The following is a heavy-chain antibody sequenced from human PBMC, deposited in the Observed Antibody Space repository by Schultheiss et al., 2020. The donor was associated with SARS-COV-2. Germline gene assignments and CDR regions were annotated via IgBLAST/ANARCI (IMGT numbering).Heavy chain of an antibody. J-gene: IGHJ5*02. Sequence: GGSLRLSCAASGFTFSACGMHWVRQAPGKGLEWVSAISGSGGSTYYADSVKGRFTISRDNSKNTLYLQMNSLRAEDTAVYYCARAMTTVTTGWFDPWGQGTLVTVSS. V-gene: IGHV3-23*01. D-gene: IGHD4-11*01. CDR1: GFTFSACG. CDR3: ARAMTTVTTGWFDP. CDR2: ISGSGGST.